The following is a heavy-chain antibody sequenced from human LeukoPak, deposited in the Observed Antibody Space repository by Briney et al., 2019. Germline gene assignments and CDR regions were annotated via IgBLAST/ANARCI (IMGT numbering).Heavy chain of an antibody. D-gene: IGHD2-2*01. CDR1: GGSFSGYF. Sequence: SETLSLTCAVYGGSFSGYFWSWIRQPPGKGLEWIGEINHSGSTNYNPSLKSRVTVSVDTSKNQFSLKLSSVTAADTAVYYCAIHIVVVPAAKKKNWFDPWGQGTLVTVSS. V-gene: IGHV4-34*01. CDR2: INHSGST. CDR3: AIHIVVVPAAKKKNWFDP. J-gene: IGHJ5*02.